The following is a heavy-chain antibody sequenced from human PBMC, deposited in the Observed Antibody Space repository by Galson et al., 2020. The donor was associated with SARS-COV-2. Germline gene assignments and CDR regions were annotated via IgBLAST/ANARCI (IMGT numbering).Heavy chain of an antibody. Sequence: SETLSLTCTVSGGSISSYYWSWIRQPPGKGLEWIGYIYSSGSTNYNPSLKSRVTISVDTSKNQFSRKLSSVTAADTAVYCCAGDSEDGPKFDYWGQGTLVTVSS. CDR2: IYSSGST. CDR1: GGSISSYY. CDR3: AGDSEDGPKFDY. J-gene: IGHJ4*02. V-gene: IGHV4-59*01.